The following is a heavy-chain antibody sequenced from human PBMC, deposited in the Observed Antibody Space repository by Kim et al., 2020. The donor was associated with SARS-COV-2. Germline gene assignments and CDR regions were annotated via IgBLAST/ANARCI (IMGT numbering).Heavy chain of an antibody. D-gene: IGHD5-18*01. J-gene: IGHJ4*02. CDR1: GFIFGSYN. CDR3: AREGRYNYDLDY. CDR2: ISSSSSPI. Sequence: GGSLRLSCAASGFIFGSYNMHWVRQAPGKGLEWVSSISSSSSPIYYAESLKARFTMSRDNARDSLYLQMDSLRAEDTAIYYCAREGRYNYDLDYWGQGTLVTVSS. V-gene: IGHV3-21*01.